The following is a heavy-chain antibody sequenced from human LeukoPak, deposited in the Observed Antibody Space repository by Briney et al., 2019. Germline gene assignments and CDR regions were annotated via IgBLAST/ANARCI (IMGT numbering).Heavy chain of an antibody. V-gene: IGHV1-46*01. Sequence: ASVKVSCKASGYTFTSYYMHWVRQAPGQGLEWMGIINPSGGSTSYAQKFQGRVTMTRDTSTSTVYMELSSLRSEDTAVYYCARVGGCSSTSCYSHGWFDPWGQGTLVTVSS. CDR1: GYTFTSYY. D-gene: IGHD2-2*02. J-gene: IGHJ5*02. CDR3: ARVGGCSSTSCYSHGWFDP. CDR2: INPSGGST.